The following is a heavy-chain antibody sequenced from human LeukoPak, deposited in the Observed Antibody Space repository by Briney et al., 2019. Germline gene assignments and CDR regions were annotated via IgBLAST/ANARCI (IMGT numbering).Heavy chain of an antibody. CDR2: IYTTGST. V-gene: IGHV4-61*02. CDR1: GDSISGGAYY. Sequence: SETLSLTCSVSGDSISGGAYYWSWIRQPAGKGLEWIGRIYTTGSTNYNPSLKSRVTISVDTSKNQFSLKLRSVTTADTAVYYCARGGSSSSLGRLDYWGQGALVTVSS. CDR3: ARGGSSSSLGRLDY. J-gene: IGHJ4*02. D-gene: IGHD6-6*01.